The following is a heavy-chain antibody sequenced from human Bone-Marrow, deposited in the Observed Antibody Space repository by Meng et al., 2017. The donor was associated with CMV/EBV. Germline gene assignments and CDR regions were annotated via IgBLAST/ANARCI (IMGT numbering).Heavy chain of an antibody. D-gene: IGHD2-2*01. J-gene: IGHJ6*02. CDR1: GGSISSSNW. Sequence: ETLSLTCAVSGGSISSSNWWSWVRQPPGKGLDWVGRIKSKTDGGTTDYAAPVKGRFTISRDDSKNTLYLQMNSLKTEDTAVYYCTTPYCSSTSCSPLYYYYYGMDVWGQGTTVTVSS. CDR2: IKSKTDGGTT. V-gene: IGHV3-15*01. CDR3: TTPYCSSTSCSPLYYYYYGMDV.